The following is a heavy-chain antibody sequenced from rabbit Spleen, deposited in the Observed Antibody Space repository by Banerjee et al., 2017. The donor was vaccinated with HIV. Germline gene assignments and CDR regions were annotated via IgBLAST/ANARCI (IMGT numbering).Heavy chain of an antibody. CDR3: ARGGYGVHIDAMGL. J-gene: IGHJ3*01. Sequence: SLDESGGDLVKPGASLPLTCTASGFSFSSIHWICWVRQAPGKGLEWIACIDSSDGDTEYANWPKGRFTISKASSTTVTLQMTSLTAADTATYFCARGGYGVHIDAMGLWGQGTLVTVS. CDR2: IDSSDGDT. CDR1: GFSFSSIHW. D-gene: IGHD3-1*01. V-gene: IGHV1S40*01.